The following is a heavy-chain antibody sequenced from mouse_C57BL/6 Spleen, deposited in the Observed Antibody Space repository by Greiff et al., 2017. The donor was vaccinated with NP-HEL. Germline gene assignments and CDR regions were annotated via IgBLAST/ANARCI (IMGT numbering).Heavy chain of an antibody. Sequence: VQLQQSGAELVRPGSSVKLSCKASGYTFTSYWMHWVKQRPIQGLEWIGNIDPSDSETHYNQKFKDKATLTVDKSSSTAYMQLSSLTSEDSAVYYCARIYYYGSSYAPFDYWGQGTTLTVSS. CDR2: IDPSDSET. V-gene: IGHV1-52*01. CDR1: GYTFTSYW. D-gene: IGHD1-1*01. CDR3: ARIYYYGSSYAPFDY. J-gene: IGHJ2*01.